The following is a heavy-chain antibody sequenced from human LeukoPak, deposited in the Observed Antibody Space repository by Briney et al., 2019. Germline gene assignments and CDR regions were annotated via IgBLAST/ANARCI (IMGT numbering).Heavy chain of an antibody. CDR2: IYYSGST. CDR1: GGSISSYY. V-gene: IGHV4-59*12. D-gene: IGHD3-10*01. CDR3: ARDWESITMVRGVIQHYYYYYMDV. J-gene: IGHJ6*03. Sequence: SETLSLTCTVSGGSISSYYWSWIRQPPGKGLEWIGYIYYSGSTNYNPSLKSRVTISVYTSKNQFSLKLRSVTAADTAVYYCARDWESITMVRGVIQHYYYYYMDVWGKGTTVTISS.